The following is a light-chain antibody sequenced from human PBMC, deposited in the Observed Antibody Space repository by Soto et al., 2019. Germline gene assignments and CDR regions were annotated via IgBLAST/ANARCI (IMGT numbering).Light chain of an antibody. CDR1: QSVSSNY. CDR2: GTS. CDR3: QQYGNSPRYS. Sequence: EIVLTQSPGTLSLSPGERVTLSCRASQSVSSNYLAWYQQKPGQAPRLLIHGTSSRTTGIPDRFSGSGYGTDFALTISRLEPEDFAVYYCQQYGNSPRYSFGQGTKLEIK. V-gene: IGKV3-20*01. J-gene: IGKJ2*03.